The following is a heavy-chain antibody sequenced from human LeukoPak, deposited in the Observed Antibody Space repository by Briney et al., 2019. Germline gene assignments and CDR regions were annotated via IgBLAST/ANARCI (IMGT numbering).Heavy chain of an antibody. D-gene: IGHD3-22*01. Sequence: GASVKVSCKASGYTFTGYYMHWVRQAPGQGLGWLGWINPNSGGTNYAQKFQGRVTMTRDTSISTAYMELSILRSDDTAVYHCARSSAVVINLDYWGQGTLVTVSS. CDR2: INPNSGGT. CDR3: ARSSAVVINLDY. V-gene: IGHV1-2*02. J-gene: IGHJ4*02. CDR1: GYTFTGYY.